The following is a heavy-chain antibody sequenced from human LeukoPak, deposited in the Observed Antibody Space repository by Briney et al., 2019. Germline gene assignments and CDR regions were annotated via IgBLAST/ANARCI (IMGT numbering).Heavy chain of an antibody. V-gene: IGHV3-11*01. D-gene: IGHD5-24*01. CDR3: ASTPPGWLQFRPDNPRIDY. Sequence: GGSLRLSCAASGFTFSDYYMSWIRQAPGKGLEWVSYISSSGSTIYYADSVKGRFTISRDNAKNSLYLQMNSLRAEDTAVYYCASTPPGWLQFRPDNPRIDYWGQGTLVTVSS. J-gene: IGHJ4*02. CDR2: ISSSGSTI. CDR1: GFTFSDYY.